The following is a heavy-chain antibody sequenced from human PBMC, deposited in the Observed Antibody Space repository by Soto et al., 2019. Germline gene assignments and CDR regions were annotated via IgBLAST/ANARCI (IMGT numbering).Heavy chain of an antibody. J-gene: IGHJ5*02. CDR3: VRGGGGGLFDP. CDR1: GFTLGDSY. D-gene: IGHD2-15*01. V-gene: IGHV3-11*06. CDR2: ISPGSRYP. Sequence: GGSLRLSCAGSGFTLGDSYMSWIRQAPGKGLEWLSYISPGSRYPAYADSVKGRFTISRDNAKRSLYLQMMSLTAEDTAIYYCVRGGGGGLFDPWGQETMVTVSS.